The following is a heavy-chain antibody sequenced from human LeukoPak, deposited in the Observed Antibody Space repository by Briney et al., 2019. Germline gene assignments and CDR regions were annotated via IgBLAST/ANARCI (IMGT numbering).Heavy chain of an antibody. D-gene: IGHD1-26*01. J-gene: IGHJ6*03. V-gene: IGHV4-34*01. CDR2: INDSGRT. CDR3: ARLVGAQGRYYYYYMDV. CDR1: GGSFSGYY. Sequence: PSETLSLTCAVYGGSFSGYYWSWIRQPPGKGLEWIGEINDSGRTNYNPSLKSRVTISVDTSKNQFSLELTSVTAADTAVYYCARLVGAQGRYYYYYMDVWGKGTTVTVSS.